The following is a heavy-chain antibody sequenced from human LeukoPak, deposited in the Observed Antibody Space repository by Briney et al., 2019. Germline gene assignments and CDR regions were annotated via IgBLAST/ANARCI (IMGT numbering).Heavy chain of an antibody. Sequence: PGGSLRLSCAASGFSFTYYAMHWVRQASGKGLEWVGRIRSKANNYATAYAASVKGRFTISRDDSKNTAYLQMNSLKTEDTAVYYCWLPGENYGDSVDYWGQGTLVTVSS. CDR3: WLPGENYGDSVDY. CDR1: GFSFTYYA. J-gene: IGHJ4*02. CDR2: IRSKANNYAT. D-gene: IGHD4-17*01. V-gene: IGHV3-73*01.